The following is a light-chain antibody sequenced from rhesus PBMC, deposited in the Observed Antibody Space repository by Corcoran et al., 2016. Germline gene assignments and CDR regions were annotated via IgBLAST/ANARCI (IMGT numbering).Light chain of an antibody. CDR3: QQHYTLRS. CDR2: SAN. J-gene: IGKJ1*01. V-gene: IGKV1-32*01. Sequence: DIQMTQSPSSLSASVGDRVTITCRASQGIRNSLNWYQQKPGKAPQLLIYSANRVQSGVPSSFSGSGSGTEFTLTISSLQPEDFATYYCQQHYTLRSFGQGTKVEIK. CDR1: QGIRNS.